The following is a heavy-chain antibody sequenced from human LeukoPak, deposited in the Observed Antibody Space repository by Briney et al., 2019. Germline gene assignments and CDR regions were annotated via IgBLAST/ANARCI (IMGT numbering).Heavy chain of an antibody. Sequence: GGSLRLSCAASGFTFSSYAMSWVRQAPGKGLEWVSAISGSGGSTYYADSVKGRFIISRDNSKNTMYLQMNSLRAEDTGVYYCAKDSGWIQFIDWGQGTPVTVSS. CDR1: GFTFSSYA. J-gene: IGHJ4*02. V-gene: IGHV3-23*01. D-gene: IGHD5-24*01. CDR2: ISGSGGST. CDR3: AKDSGWIQFID.